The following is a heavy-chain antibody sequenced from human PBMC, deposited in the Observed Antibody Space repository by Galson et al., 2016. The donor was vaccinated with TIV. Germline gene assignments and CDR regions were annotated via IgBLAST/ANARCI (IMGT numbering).Heavy chain of an antibody. V-gene: IGHV3-23*01. CDR1: GFNFRNYA. CDR2: IGGSGGSP. J-gene: IGHJ4*02. Sequence: SLRLSCAASGFNFRNYAMDWVRQAPGKGLEWVSSIGGSGGSPYYADSVKGRFTISRDSSKNTVFLQMNSLRAEDTAIYYCAKDRQWIPSTLDHWGQGTLVTVSS. CDR3: AKDRQWIPSTLDH. D-gene: IGHD5-18*01.